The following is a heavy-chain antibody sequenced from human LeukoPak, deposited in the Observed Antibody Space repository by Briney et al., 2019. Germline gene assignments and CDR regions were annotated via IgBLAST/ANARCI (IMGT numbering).Heavy chain of an antibody. CDR1: GDSLSTYY. J-gene: IGHJ5*02. V-gene: IGHV4-59*01. Sequence: PSETLSLTCTVSGDSLSTYYWSWIRQPPGKGLEWIGYIYYSGSTNYSPSLESRVTISVDTSKNQFSLKLSSVTAADTAVYYCARDLAQFSITRGFDPWGQGTLVTVSS. CDR3: ARDLAQFSITRGFDP. CDR2: IYYSGST. D-gene: IGHD2-2*01.